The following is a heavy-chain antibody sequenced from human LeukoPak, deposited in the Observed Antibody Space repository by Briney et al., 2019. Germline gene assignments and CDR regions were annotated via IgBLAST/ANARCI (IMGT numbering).Heavy chain of an antibody. D-gene: IGHD4-17*01. CDR3: ARDRMDYEADY. J-gene: IGHJ4*02. V-gene: IGHV3-48*04. CDR2: ISSSGSTI. CDR1: GFTVSSNS. Sequence: PGGSLRLSCTVSGFTVSSNSMSWVRQAPGKGLEWVSYISSSGSTIYYADSVKGRFTISRDNAKNSLYLQMNSLRAEDTAVYYCARDRMDYEADYWGQGTLVTVSS.